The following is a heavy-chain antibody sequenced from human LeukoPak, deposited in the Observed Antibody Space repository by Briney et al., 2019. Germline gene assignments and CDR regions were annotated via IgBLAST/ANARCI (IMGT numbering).Heavy chain of an antibody. Sequence: SETLSLTCTVSGYSISSGYYWGWIRQPPGKGLEWIGSIYHSGSTYYNPSLKSRVTISVDTSKNQFSLKLSSVTAADTAVYYCARNVPLTWAFDIWGQGTMVTVSS. CDR3: ARNVPLTWAFDI. V-gene: IGHV4-38-2*02. J-gene: IGHJ3*02. CDR1: GYSISSGYY. CDR2: IYHSGST.